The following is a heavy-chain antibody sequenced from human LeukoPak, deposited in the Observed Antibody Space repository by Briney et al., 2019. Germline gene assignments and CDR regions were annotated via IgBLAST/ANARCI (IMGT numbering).Heavy chain of an antibody. Sequence: GGSLRLSCAASGFTFSNSWMRWLRQTPRKELEWLGNIKEDGSEKYYLDSMKGRFTISRDNTHSSVFLQMNSLRAEDTAIYYCVRDYVWGNSDPDYWGQGTLVTVSS. J-gene: IGHJ4*02. CDR2: IKEDGSEK. CDR1: GFTFSNSW. V-gene: IGHV3-7*01. D-gene: IGHD3-16*01. CDR3: VRDYVWGNSDPDY.